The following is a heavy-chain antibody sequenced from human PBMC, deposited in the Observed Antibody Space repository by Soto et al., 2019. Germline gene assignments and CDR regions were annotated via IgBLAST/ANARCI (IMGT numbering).Heavy chain of an antibody. J-gene: IGHJ4*02. V-gene: IGHV3-33*01. CDR3: ARDGKANYYDSSGYLDY. CDR1: GFTFSSYG. D-gene: IGHD3-22*01. Sequence: GGSLRLSCAASGFTFSSYGMHWVRQAPGKGLEWVAVIWYDGSNKYYADSVKGRFTISRDNSKNTLYLQMNSLRAEDTAVYYCARDGKANYYDSSGYLDYWGQGTLVTVSS. CDR2: IWYDGSNK.